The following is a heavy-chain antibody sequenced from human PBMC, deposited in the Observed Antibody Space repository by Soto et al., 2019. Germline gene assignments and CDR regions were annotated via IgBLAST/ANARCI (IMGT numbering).Heavy chain of an antibody. V-gene: IGHV3-74*01. CDR2: INFDGSTT. CDR1: GFAFNYYW. D-gene: IGHD1-26*01. J-gene: IGHJ5*01. Sequence: VQLLETGGGSVQPGGSLRLSCAGSGFAFNYYWMYWVRQVPGRGLVWVSRINFDGSTTNYADSVRGRFTVSRDNAKKTMSLQMNRLGAEDSAVYYCARLRTASSEVDSFDSWGPGTLVTVSS. CDR3: ARLRTASSEVDSFDS.